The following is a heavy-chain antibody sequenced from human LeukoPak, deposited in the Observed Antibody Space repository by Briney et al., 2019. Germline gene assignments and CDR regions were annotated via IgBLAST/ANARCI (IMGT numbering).Heavy chain of an antibody. Sequence: PGGSLRLSCAASGFTFSSYSMNWVRQAPGKGLEWVSSISSSSSYIYYADSVKGRFTISRDNAKNSLYLQMNSLRAEDTAVYYCARGLAVAANWFDPWGQGTLVTVSS. D-gene: IGHD6-19*01. CDR2: ISSSSSYI. CDR3: ARGLAVAANWFDP. V-gene: IGHV3-21*01. CDR1: GFTFSSYS. J-gene: IGHJ5*02.